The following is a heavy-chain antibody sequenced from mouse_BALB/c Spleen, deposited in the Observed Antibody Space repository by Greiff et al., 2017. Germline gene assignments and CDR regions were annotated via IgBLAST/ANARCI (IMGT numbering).Heavy chain of an antibody. CDR3: ARDEDHTYYGATPPLDY. J-gene: IGHJ3*01. V-gene: IGHV1-62-2*01. CDR2: FYPGSGSI. D-gene: IGHD2-10*01. Sequence: VQLQESGAGLVKPGASVKLSCKASGYTFTEYIIHWVKQRSGQGLEWIGWFYPGSGSIKYNEKFKDKATLTADKSSSTVYMELSRLTSEDSAVYFCARDEDHTYYGATPPLDYRGQGTLVTVSA. CDR1: GYTFTEYI.